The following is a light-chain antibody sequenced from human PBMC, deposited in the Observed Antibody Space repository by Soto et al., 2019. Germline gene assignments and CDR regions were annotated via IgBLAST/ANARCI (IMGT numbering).Light chain of an antibody. V-gene: IGKV1-6*01. Sequence: AIQMTQSPSSLSASVGDRVTITCRASQAIITDLGWYQQRPGKAPKLLIYGTSNLQSGVPSRFSGSGSGTDFTLTINSRQPEDFATYYCLQDDSYPRTFGQGTKVDIK. CDR2: GTS. J-gene: IGKJ1*01. CDR1: QAIITD. CDR3: LQDDSYPRT.